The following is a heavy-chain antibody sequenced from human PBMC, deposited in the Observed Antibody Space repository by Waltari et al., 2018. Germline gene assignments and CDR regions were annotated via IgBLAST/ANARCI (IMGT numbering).Heavy chain of an antibody. CDR3: AKDGSASRLVRYYLDS. CDR1: GFTFSRYA. J-gene: IGHJ4*02. V-gene: IGHV3-33*06. Sequence: QVQLVESGGGVVQPGRSLRLSCAASGFTFSRYAMHWVRQAPGKGLERGAVIGYDGSYKCYADSVKGRFSISRDNPKNTLHLQMDSLRAEDSAIYYCAKDGSASRLVRYYLDSWGPGTLVTVSS. CDR2: IGYDGSYK. D-gene: IGHD2-8*02.